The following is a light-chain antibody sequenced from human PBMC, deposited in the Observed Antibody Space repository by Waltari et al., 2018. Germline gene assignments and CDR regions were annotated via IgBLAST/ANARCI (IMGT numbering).Light chain of an antibody. J-gene: IGKJ2*01. CDR3: LQSSNWYT. CDR2: GAS. V-gene: IGKV3-11*01. CDR1: QSVSSY. Sequence: EIVLTQSPATLSLSPGERATLSCRASQSVSSYLAWYQLKPGQAPRLRIYGASNRATGIPARCSGSASGTDFTLTINSLEPEDFAVYYCLQSSNWYTFGQGTKLEIK.